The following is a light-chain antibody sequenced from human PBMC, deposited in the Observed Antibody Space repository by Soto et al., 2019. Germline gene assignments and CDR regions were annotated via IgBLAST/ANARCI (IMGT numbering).Light chain of an antibody. J-gene: IGKJ1*01. CDR2: GTS. Sequence: AIQMTQSPSSLSASVGDRVIITCRASQAISTELGWYQQRPGKAPKLLIYGTSNLQSGVPSRFSGSGSGTDFTLTIHGLQPEDFATYYCLQDYSYPRTFGQGTKVDVK. CDR1: QAISTE. CDR3: LQDYSYPRT. V-gene: IGKV1-6*01.